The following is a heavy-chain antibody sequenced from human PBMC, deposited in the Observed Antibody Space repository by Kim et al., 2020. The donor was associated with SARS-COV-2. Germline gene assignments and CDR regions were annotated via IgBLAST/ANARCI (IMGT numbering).Heavy chain of an antibody. V-gene: IGHV4-39*01. CDR3: ARLASGWYVYSNWFDP. CDR2: IYYSGST. J-gene: IGHJ5*02. Sequence: SETLSLTCTVSGGSISSSSYYWGWIRQPPGKGLEWIGSIYYSGSTYYNPSLKSRVTISVDTSKNQFSLKLSSVTAADTAVYYCARLASGWYVYSNWFDPWGQGTLVTVSS. D-gene: IGHD6-19*01. CDR1: GGSISSSSYY.